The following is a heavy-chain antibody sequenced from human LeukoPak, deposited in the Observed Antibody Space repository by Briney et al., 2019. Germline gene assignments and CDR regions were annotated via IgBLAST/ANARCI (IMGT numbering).Heavy chain of an antibody. CDR3: ARERGVRYFDWLFDAFDI. J-gene: IGHJ3*02. Sequence: GGSLRLSCAVSGFTFSSYWMNWVRQAPGKGLEWVSYISSSSSTIYYADSVKGRFTISRDNAKNSLYLQMNSLRAEDTAVYYCARERGVRYFDWLFDAFDIWGQGTMVTVSS. CDR1: GFTFSSYW. CDR2: ISSSSSTI. D-gene: IGHD3-9*01. V-gene: IGHV3-48*01.